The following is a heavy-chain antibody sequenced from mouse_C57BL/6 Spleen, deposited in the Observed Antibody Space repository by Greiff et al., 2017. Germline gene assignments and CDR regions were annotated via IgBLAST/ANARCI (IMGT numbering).Heavy chain of an antibody. CDR2: IYPGDGDT. V-gene: IGHV1-80*01. CDR1: GYAFSSYW. D-gene: IGHD2-4*01. Sequence: VKLMESGAELVKPGASVKISCKASGYAFSSYWMNWVKQRPGKGLEWIGQIYPGDGDTNYNGKFKGKATLTADKSSSTAYMQLSSLTSEDSAVYFCARSNYDYFYFDYWGQGTTLTVSS. CDR3: ARSNYDYFYFDY. J-gene: IGHJ2*01.